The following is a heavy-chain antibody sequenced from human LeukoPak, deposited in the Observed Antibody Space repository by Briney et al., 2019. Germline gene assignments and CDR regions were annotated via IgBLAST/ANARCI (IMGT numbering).Heavy chain of an antibody. CDR2: INSDGSST. CDR3: ARDPSYSENLDY. D-gene: IGHD1-26*01. Sequence: GGSLRLSCAASGFTFSSYWMHWVRQAPGKALVWVSRINSDGSSTTYADSVKGRFTISRDNAKNTLYLQMNSLRAEDTAVYYCARDPSYSENLDYWGQGTLVTVSS. J-gene: IGHJ4*02. V-gene: IGHV3-74*01. CDR1: GFTFSSYW.